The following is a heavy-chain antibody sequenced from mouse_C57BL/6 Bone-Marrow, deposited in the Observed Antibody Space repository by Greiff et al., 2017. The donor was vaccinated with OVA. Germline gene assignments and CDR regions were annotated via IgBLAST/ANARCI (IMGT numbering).Heavy chain of an antibody. CDR1: GFTFSDYY. CDR3: ARHGYGSYYVDY. V-gene: IGHV5-12*01. CDR2: ISNGGGST. D-gene: IGHD1-1*01. J-gene: IGHJ2*01. Sequence: DVMLVESGGGLVQPGGSLKLSCAASGFTFSDYYMYWVRQTPEQRLEWVAYISNGGGSTNYPDTVKGRFTISRDNANNTRYLQLSRLTSEDTAMYYCARHGYGSYYVDYWGQGTTLTVSS.